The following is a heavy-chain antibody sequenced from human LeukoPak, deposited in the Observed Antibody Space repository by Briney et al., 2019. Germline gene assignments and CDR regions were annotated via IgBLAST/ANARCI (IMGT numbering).Heavy chain of an antibody. CDR3: ARDLGYCSSTSCYGWFDP. CDR1: GGSISSYY. V-gene: IGHV4-59*01. CDR2: IYYSGST. Sequence: PSETLSLTCPVSGGSISSYYWSGIRQPPGKGLEWIGYIYYSGSTNYNPSLKSRVTISVDTSKNQFSLKLSSVTAADTAVYYCARDLGYCSSTSCYGWFDPWGQGTLVTVSS. J-gene: IGHJ5*02. D-gene: IGHD2-2*03.